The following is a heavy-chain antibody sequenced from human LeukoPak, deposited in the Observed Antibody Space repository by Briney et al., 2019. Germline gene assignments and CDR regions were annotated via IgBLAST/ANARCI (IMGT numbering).Heavy chain of an antibody. J-gene: IGHJ3*02. CDR2: IYSGGST. CDR1: GFTVSSNY. V-gene: IGHV3-66*01. CDR3: ARDTTIAAAGTDAFDI. Sequence: PGGSLRLSYAASGFTVSSNYMSWVRRAPGKGLEWDSAIYSGGSTYYADSVKGRFTISRDNSKNTVYLQMNSLRAADTAVYYCARDTTIAAAGTDAFDIWGQGTMVTVSS. D-gene: IGHD6-13*01.